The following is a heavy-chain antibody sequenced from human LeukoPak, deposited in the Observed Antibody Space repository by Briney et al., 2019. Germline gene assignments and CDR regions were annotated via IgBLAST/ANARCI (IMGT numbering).Heavy chain of an antibody. CDR3: ARVIAAAGRPNWYFDL. CDR1: GFTFSRHS. V-gene: IGHV3-33*08. J-gene: IGHJ2*01. Sequence: GGSLRLSCAASGFTFSRHSINWVRQAPGKGLEWVAVVWYDGSNKYYADSVKGRFTISRDNSKNTLYLQMNSLRAEDTAVYYCARVIAAAGRPNWYFDLWGRGTLVTVSS. D-gene: IGHD6-13*01. CDR2: VWYDGSNK.